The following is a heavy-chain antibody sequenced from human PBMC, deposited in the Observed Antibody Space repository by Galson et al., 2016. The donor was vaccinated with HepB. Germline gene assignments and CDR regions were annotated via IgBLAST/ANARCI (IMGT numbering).Heavy chain of an antibody. CDR3: VRSGPLQGAGNNGFGY. Sequence: SVKVSCKASGYTFTNYGMARVRQAPGQGPEWMGWISAYNGNTDYAQKFQGRLTMTTDSSTTTVYMELRSLTPADTAVYYCVRSGPLQGAGNNGFGYWGQGTLVTVSS. CDR1: GYTFTNYG. J-gene: IGHJ4*02. V-gene: IGHV1-18*01. D-gene: IGHD2/OR15-2a*01. CDR2: ISAYNGNT.